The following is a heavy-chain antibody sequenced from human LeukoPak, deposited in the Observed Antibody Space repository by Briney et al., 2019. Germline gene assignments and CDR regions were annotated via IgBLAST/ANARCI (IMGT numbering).Heavy chain of an antibody. CDR1: GYSFTSYW. Sequence: GESLKISCKGSGYSFTSYWISWVRQMPGKGLEWMGRIDPSDSYTNYSPSFQGHVTISADKSISTAYLQWSGLKASDTAMYYCARGQYYYDSSGYYRFDYWGQGTLVTVSS. V-gene: IGHV5-10-1*01. J-gene: IGHJ4*02. D-gene: IGHD3-22*01. CDR3: ARGQYYYDSSGYYRFDY. CDR2: IDPSDSYT.